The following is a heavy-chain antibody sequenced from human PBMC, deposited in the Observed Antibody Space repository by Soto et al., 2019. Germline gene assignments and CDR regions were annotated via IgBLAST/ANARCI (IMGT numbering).Heavy chain of an antibody. CDR2: IYYSGST. CDR1: GGSISSYY. V-gene: IGHV4-59*01. Sequence: SETLSLTCTVSGGSISSYYWSWIRQPPGKGLEWIGYIYYSGSTNYNPSLKSRATISVDTSKNQFSLKLSSVTAADTAVYYCARGLLRDGMDVWGQGTTVTVSS. J-gene: IGHJ6*02. CDR3: ARGLLRDGMDV. D-gene: IGHD3-22*01.